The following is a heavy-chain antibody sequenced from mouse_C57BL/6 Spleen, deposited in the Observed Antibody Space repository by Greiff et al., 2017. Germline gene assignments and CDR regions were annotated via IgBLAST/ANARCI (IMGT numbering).Heavy chain of an antibody. D-gene: IGHD1-1*01. CDR1: GYTFTSYW. CDR3: ASQTPYYYGSSYGFAY. V-gene: IGHV1-59*01. J-gene: IGHJ3*01. Sequence: QVQLQQPGAELVRPGTSVKLSCKASGYTFTSYWMHWVKQRPGQGLEWIGVIDPSDSYTNYNQKFKGKATLTVDTSSSTASMQLSSLTSEDSAVYYCASQTPYYYGSSYGFAYWGQGTLVTVSA. CDR2: IDPSDSYT.